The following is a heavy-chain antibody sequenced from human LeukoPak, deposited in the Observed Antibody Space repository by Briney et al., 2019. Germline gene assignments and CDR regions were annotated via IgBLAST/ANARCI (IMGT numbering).Heavy chain of an antibody. V-gene: IGHV3-11*01. CDR2: ISSSGSTI. CDR3: AKDPPYDFWSGYFYYFDY. J-gene: IGHJ4*02. Sequence: GGSLRLSCAASGFTFSDYYMSWIRQAPGKGLEWVSYISSSGSTIYYADSVKGRFTISRDNSKNTLYLQMNSLRAEDTAVYYCAKDPPYDFWSGYFYYFDYWGQGTLVTVSS. CDR1: GFTFSDYY. D-gene: IGHD3-3*01.